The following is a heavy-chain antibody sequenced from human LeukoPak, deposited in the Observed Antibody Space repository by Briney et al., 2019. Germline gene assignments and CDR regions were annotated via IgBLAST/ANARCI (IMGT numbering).Heavy chain of an antibody. CDR3: AKSPGYYTVWVFSS. Sequence: PGGSLRLSCAASGFTFSSYAMTWVRQAPGKGLEWVSVISGSGGSTYYADSVKGRFTISRDNSKNTLYLQMNSLRAEDTAVYYCAKSPGYYTVWVFSSWGQGTLVTVSS. CDR1: GFTFSSYA. J-gene: IGHJ4*02. D-gene: IGHD3/OR15-3a*01. V-gene: IGHV3-23*01. CDR2: ISGSGGST.